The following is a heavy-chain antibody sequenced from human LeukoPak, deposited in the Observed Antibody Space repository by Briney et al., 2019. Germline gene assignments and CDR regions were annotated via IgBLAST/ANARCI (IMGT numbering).Heavy chain of an antibody. V-gene: IGHV5-51*01. CDR3: ARRDIVVVVAAPKGAFDI. CDR2: IYPGDSDT. CDR1: GYSFTSYW. J-gene: IGHJ3*02. Sequence: GESLQISCKGSGYSFTSYWIGWVRQMPGKGLEWMGIIYPGDSDTRYSPSFQGQVTISADKSISTAYLQWSSLKASDTAMYYCARRDIVVVVAAPKGAFDIWGQGTMVTVSP. D-gene: IGHD2-15*01.